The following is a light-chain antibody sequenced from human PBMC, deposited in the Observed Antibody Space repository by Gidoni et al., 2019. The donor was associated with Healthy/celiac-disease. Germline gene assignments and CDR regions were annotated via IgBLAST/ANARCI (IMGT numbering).Light chain of an antibody. J-gene: IGKJ5*01. V-gene: IGKV3-15*01. Sequence: EIVMTQSPATLSVSPGERATLSCRASQSVSSNLAWYQQKPGQAHRLLIYGASTRATGIPARFSGSGSGTEFTLTISSLLSEDFAVYYCQQYNNWPPLTTFGQXTRLEIK. CDR1: QSVSSN. CDR3: QQYNNWPPLTT. CDR2: GAS.